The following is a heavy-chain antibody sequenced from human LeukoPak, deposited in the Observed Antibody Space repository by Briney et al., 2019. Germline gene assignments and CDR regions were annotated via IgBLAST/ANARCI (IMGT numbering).Heavy chain of an antibody. J-gene: IGHJ4*02. D-gene: IGHD5/OR15-5a*01. CDR3: ARLSVSVWDY. CDR1: GESFSGYY. V-gene: IGHV4-34*01. Sequence: PSETLSLTCAVYGESFSGYYWSWIRQPPGKGLEWIGEINHSGSTNYNPSLKSRVTISVDTSKNRFSLKLSSVTAADTAVYYCARLSVSVWDYWGQGTLVTVSS. CDR2: INHSGST.